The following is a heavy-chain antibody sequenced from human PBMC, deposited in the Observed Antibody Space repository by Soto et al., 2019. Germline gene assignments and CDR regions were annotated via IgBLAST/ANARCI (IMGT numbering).Heavy chain of an antibody. D-gene: IGHD2-2*01. CDR1: GYSFTSYW. V-gene: IGHV5-51*01. CDR3: ARCQDIVVVPAAVDY. J-gene: IGHJ4*02. Sequence: PGESLKISCQGSGYSFTSYWIGWVRQMPGKGLEWMGIIYPGDSDTRYSPSFQGQVTISADKSISTAYLQWSSLKASDTAMYYCARCQDIVVVPAAVDYWGQGTLVTVSS. CDR2: IYPGDSDT.